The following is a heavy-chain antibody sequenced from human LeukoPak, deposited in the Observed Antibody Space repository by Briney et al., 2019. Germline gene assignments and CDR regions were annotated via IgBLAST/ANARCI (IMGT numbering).Heavy chain of an antibody. J-gene: IGHJ4*02. D-gene: IGHD3-22*01. CDR3: ARQMLITMIVEPAFDY. Sequence: GASVKVSCKASGYTFTGYYMHWVRQAPGQGLEWMGWINPNSGGTNYAQKFQGRVTMTRDTSISTAYMELSRLRSDDTAVYYCARQMLITMIVEPAFDYWGQGTLVTVSS. V-gene: IGHV1-2*02. CDR2: INPNSGGT. CDR1: GYTFTGYY.